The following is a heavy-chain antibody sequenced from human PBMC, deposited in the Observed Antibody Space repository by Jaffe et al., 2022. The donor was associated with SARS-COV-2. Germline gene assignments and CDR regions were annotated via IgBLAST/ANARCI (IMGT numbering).Heavy chain of an antibody. CDR2: IYYSGST. Sequence: QLQLQESGPGLVKPSETLSLTCTVSGGSISSSSYYWGWIRQPPGKGLEWIGSIYYSGSTYYNPSLKSRVTISVDTSKNQFSLKLSSVTAADTAVYYCARLDSGYYYGSFDYWGQGTLVTVSS. CDR3: ARLDSGYYYGSFDY. CDR1: GGSISSSSYY. D-gene: IGHD3-22*01. J-gene: IGHJ4*02. V-gene: IGHV4-39*01.